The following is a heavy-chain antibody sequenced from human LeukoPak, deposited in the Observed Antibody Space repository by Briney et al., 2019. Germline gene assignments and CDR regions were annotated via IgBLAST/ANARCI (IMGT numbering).Heavy chain of an antibody. Sequence: GGSLRLSCAASGFTFSSYAMHWVRQAPGKGLEYVSAISSNGGSTYYADSVKGRFTISRDNSKNTLYLQMSSLRAADTDVSYCVNELGGKFDYWGQGTLVTVSS. V-gene: IGHV3-64D*09. CDR3: VNELGGKFDY. D-gene: IGHD4-23*01. CDR2: ISSNGGST. CDR1: GFTFSSYA. J-gene: IGHJ4*02.